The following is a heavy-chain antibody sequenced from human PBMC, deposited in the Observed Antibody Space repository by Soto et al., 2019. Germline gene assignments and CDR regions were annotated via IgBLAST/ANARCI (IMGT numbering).Heavy chain of an antibody. V-gene: IGHV3-23*01. J-gene: IGHJ5*02. CDR2: ISGNGIST. CDR3: TSDAIYMVRGTDNWFEP. D-gene: IGHD3-10*01. CDR1: GFPFNNYA. Sequence: GGSLRLSCAASGFPFNNYAMSWVRQAPGKGLEWVSAISGNGISTYYADSVRGRFTISRDNSENTLFLQMNRLRADDTAVYYCTSDAIYMVRGTDNWFEPWGQGTLVTVSS.